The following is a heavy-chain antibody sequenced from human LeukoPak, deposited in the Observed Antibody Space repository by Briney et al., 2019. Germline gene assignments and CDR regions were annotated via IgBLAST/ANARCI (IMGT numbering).Heavy chain of an antibody. CDR1: GYTFTGYY. J-gene: IGHJ4*02. V-gene: IGHV1-2*02. CDR3: ARDRGGGYEDFDY. CDR2: INPKSGGT. D-gene: IGHD3-10*01. Sequence: GASVKVSCKASGYTFTGYYMHWVRQAPGQGLEWMGWINPKSGGTNYAQKFQGRVTMTRDTSISTACMELSRLRSDDTAVYYCARDRGGGYEDFDYWGQGTLVTVSS.